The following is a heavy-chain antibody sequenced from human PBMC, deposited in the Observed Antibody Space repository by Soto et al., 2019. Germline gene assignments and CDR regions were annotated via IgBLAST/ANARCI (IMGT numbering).Heavy chain of an antibody. V-gene: IGHV6-1*01. CDR3: GRGEQYSVRIFDY. J-gene: IGHJ4*01. CDR1: GDSVSSNSAG. CDR2: TYYRSRWYY. D-gene: IGHD1-26*01. Sequence: SQTLSLTCAITGDSVSSNSAGWSWVRQSPSRGLEWLGRTYYRSRWYYEYAVSVRGRITINPDTSKNQYSLQLNSVTTEDTAVYFCGRGEQYSVRIFDYWGQGTLATVSS.